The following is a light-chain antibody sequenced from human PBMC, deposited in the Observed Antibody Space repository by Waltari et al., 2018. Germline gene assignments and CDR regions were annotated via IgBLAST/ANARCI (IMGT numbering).Light chain of an antibody. Sequence: DIQMTQSPSSLSASVGDRVTITCQASQDISNSLDWYRQRPGKAPELLIYDASNLQTGVSSRFSGSGSGTHFTFTISNLQAADFATYYCLHHDSVSRGTFGQGTRLDIK. V-gene: IGKV1-33*01. CDR3: LHHDSVSRGT. CDR2: DAS. J-gene: IGKJ5*01. CDR1: QDISNS.